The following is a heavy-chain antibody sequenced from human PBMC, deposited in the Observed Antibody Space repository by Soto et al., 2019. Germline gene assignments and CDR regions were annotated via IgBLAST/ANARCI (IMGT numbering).Heavy chain of an antibody. CDR3: ARTRGVYYDSSGYPDDAFDI. CDR2: IIPIFGTA. D-gene: IGHD3-22*01. Sequence: ASVKVSCKASGGTFSSYAISWLRQAPGQGLEWMGGIIPIFGTANYAQKFQGRVTITADESTSTAYMELSSLRSEDTAVYYCARTRGVYYDSSGYPDDAFDIWGQGTMVTVSS. V-gene: IGHV1-69*13. J-gene: IGHJ3*02. CDR1: GGTFSSYA.